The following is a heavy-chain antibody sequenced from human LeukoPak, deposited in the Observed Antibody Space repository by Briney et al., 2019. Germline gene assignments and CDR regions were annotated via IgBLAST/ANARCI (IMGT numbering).Heavy chain of an antibody. Sequence: ASVKVSCKASGYTFTGYYMHWVRQATGQGLEWMGWMNPNSGNTGYAQKFQGRVTMTRNTSISTAYMELSSLRSEDTAVYYCACHEPDSTYYYYYGMDVWGQGTTVTVSS. CDR2: MNPNSGNT. CDR1: GYTFTGYY. D-gene: IGHD1-14*01. J-gene: IGHJ6*02. CDR3: ACHEPDSTYYYYYGMDV. V-gene: IGHV1-8*02.